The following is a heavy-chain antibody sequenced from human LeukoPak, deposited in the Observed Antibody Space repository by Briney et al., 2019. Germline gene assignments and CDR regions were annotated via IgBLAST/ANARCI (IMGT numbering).Heavy chain of an antibody. Sequence: GGSLRLSCAASGFTVSSNYMSWVRQAPGKGLEWVSVIYSGGSTYYADSVKGRFTISRDNSKNTLYLQMNSLRAEDTAVYYCARHYYDILTGYYYLDYWGQGTMVTVSS. CDR3: ARHYYDILTGYYYLDY. J-gene: IGHJ4*02. V-gene: IGHV3-53*01. D-gene: IGHD3-9*01. CDR1: GFTVSSNY. CDR2: IYSGGST.